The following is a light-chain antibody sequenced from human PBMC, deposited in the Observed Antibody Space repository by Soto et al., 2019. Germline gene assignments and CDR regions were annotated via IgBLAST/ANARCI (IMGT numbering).Light chain of an antibody. CDR1: SSDVGSHNL. Sequence: QSALTQPASVSGSPGKSITISCTGTSSDVGSHNLVSWYQQHPGQAPKLMIYEVSKRPLGVSARLPASKSGNTASLKISGLQAGGRGDYFCRSYGGRRAVFGGGTQLTVL. CDR3: RSYGGRRAV. CDR2: EVS. J-gene: IGLJ7*01. V-gene: IGLV2-23*02.